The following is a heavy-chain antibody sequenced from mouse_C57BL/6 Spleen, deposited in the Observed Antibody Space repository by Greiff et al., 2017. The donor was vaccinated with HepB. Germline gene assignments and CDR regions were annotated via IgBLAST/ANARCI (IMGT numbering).Heavy chain of an antibody. V-gene: IGHV1-50*01. J-gene: IGHJ2*01. Sequence: QVQLQQPGAELVKPGASVKLSCKASGYTFTSYWMQWVKQRPGQGLEWIGEIDPSDSYTNYNQKFKGKATLTVDTSSSTAYMQLSSLTSEDSAVYYCARGGYGNFLNYWGQGTTLTVSS. CDR3: ARGGYGNFLNY. CDR1: GYTFTSYW. D-gene: IGHD2-10*02. CDR2: IDPSDSYT.